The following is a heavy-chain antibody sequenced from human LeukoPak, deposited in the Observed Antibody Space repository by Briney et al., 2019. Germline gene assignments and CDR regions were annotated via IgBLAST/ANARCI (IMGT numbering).Heavy chain of an antibody. V-gene: IGHV3-23*01. CDR2: ISPDGNYI. D-gene: IGHD6-19*01. CDR1: GFTFSNFA. J-gene: IGHJ4*02. CDR3: VSQRDHRVAVAGSFDN. Sequence: GGSLRLSCAASGFTFSNFAMSWVRQTPGTGLAWLSAISPDGNYIYYADSVKGRFTTSRDNSKNTLYLQMTSLRVEDTAVYFCVSQRDHRVAVAGSFDNWGQGTLTSVSP.